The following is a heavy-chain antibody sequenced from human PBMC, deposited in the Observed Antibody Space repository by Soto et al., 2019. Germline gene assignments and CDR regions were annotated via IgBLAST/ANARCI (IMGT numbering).Heavy chain of an antibody. Sequence: ASVKVSCKASGYTFTGYYMHWVRQAPGQGLEWMGWINPNSGGTNYAQKFQGRVTMTRDTSISTAYMELSRLRSDDTAVYYCARDGGVVTAIQGSYNWFDPWGQGTLVTVS. CDR1: GYTFTGYY. V-gene: IGHV1-2*02. J-gene: IGHJ5*02. CDR2: INPNSGGT. CDR3: ARDGGVVTAIQGSYNWFDP. D-gene: IGHD2-21*02.